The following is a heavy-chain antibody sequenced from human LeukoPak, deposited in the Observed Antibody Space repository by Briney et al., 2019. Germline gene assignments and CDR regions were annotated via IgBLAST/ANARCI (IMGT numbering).Heavy chain of an antibody. CDR3: ARGDGYSSGWYAGLVDY. Sequence: GGSLSLSCAASGFTFSSYAMHWVRQAPGKGLEWVAVISYDGSNKYYADSVKGRFTISRDNSKNTLYLQMNSLRAEDTAVYYCARGDGYSSGWYAGLVDYWGQGTLVTVSS. J-gene: IGHJ4*02. V-gene: IGHV3-30*04. D-gene: IGHD6-19*01. CDR2: ISYDGSNK. CDR1: GFTFSSYA.